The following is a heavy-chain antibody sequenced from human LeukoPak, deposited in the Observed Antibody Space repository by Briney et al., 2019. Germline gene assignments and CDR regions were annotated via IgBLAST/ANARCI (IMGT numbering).Heavy chain of an antibody. CDR1: KYTFTDYY. CDR2: INPNSGGT. J-gene: IGHJ4*02. V-gene: IGHV1-2*02. Sequence: ASVKVSCKASKYTFTDYYMHWVRQAPGQGLEWMGWINPNSGGTNYAQKFQGRVTMTRDTSISTAYMELSSLRSGDTAIYYCARLMAPVGIRSTPFNYWGQGTLVTVSS. D-gene: IGHD3-3*01. CDR3: ARLMAPVGIRSTPFNY.